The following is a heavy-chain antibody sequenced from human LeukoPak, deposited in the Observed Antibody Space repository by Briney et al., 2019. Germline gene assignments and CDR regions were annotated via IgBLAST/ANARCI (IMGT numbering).Heavy chain of an antibody. CDR2: IYTSGST. Sequence: SETLSLTCTVSGGSISSYYWSWIRQPPGKGLEWIGRIYTSGSTNYNPSLKSRVTISVDTSKNQFSLKLNSVTAADTAVYYCARATITHYYYYMDVWGKGTTVTISS. V-gene: IGHV4-4*07. D-gene: IGHD5-24*01. J-gene: IGHJ6*03. CDR3: ARATITHYYYYMDV. CDR1: GGSISSYY.